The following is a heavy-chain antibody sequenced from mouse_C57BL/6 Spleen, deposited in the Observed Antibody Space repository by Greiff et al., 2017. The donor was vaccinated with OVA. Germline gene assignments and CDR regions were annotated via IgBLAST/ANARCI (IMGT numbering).Heavy chain of an antibody. Sequence: QVQLQQPGAELVMPGASVKLSCKASGYTFTSYWMHWVKQRPGQGLEWIGEIDPSDSYTNYNQKFKGKSTLTVDKSSSTAYMQLSSLTSEDAAVYYSARGGTGFAYWGQGTLVTVSA. V-gene: IGHV1-69*01. CDR3: ARGGTGFAY. J-gene: IGHJ3*01. D-gene: IGHD3-3*01. CDR1: GYTFTSYW. CDR2: IDPSDSYT.